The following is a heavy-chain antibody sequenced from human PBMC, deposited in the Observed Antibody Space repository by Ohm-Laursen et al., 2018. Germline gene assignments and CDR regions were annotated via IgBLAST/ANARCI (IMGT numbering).Heavy chain of an antibody. D-gene: IGHD3-10*01. V-gene: IGHV3-30*18. Sequence: SLRLSCAASGFTFSNHGMHWVRKAPGKGLEWVAIISRDGSTKYYGDSVKGRFTISRDDSKNTLFLQMSALRAEDTALYYCAKENPSYFYDYWGQGTLVTVSS. J-gene: IGHJ4*02. CDR2: ISRDGSTK. CDR1: GFTFSNHG. CDR3: AKENPSYFYDY.